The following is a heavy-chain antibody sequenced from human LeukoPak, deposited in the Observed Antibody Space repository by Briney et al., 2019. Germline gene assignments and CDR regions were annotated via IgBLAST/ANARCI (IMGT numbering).Heavy chain of an antibody. CDR2: ISSSSSTI. CDR1: GFTFSSYS. Sequence: GGSLRLSCAASGFTFSSYSMNWVRQAPGKGLEWVSYISSSSSTIYYADSVKGRFTISRDNAKNSLYLQMNSLRAEDTAVYYCAGSSGWDLFDYWGQGTLVTVSS. CDR3: AGSSGWDLFDY. J-gene: IGHJ4*02. V-gene: IGHV3-48*04. D-gene: IGHD3-22*01.